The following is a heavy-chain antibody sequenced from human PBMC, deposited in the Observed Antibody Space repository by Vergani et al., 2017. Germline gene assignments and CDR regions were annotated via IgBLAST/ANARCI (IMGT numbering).Heavy chain of an antibody. J-gene: IGHJ4*02. Sequence: EVQLVESGGGLLQPGGSLPLSSPPSLFTFRPYTIHWLRPAPSPRLSGCSYSCSSSSTIYYADSVKGRLTISRDNAKNSLYLQMNSLRDEDTAVYYCARDGVLLWFGELLSTPFDYWGQGTLVTVSS. CDR2: SCSSSSTI. V-gene: IGHV3-48*02. D-gene: IGHD3-10*01. CDR3: ARDGVLLWFGELLSTPFDY. CDR1: LFTFRPYT.